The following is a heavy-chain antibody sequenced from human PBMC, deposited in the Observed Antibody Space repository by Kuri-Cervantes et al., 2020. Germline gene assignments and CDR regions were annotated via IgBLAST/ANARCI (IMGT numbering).Heavy chain of an antibody. CDR1: GFTFSSYG. J-gene: IGHJ4*02. V-gene: IGHV3-48*03. D-gene: IGHD6-19*01. CDR2: ISSSGSTI. CDR3: AKDPSGSYSSGWYLDY. Sequence: GGSLRLSCAASGFTFSSYGMNWVRQAPGKGLEWVSYISSSGSTIYYADSVKGRFTISRDNAKNTLYLQMNSLRAEDTAVYYCAKDPSGSYSSGWYLDYWGQGTLVTVSS.